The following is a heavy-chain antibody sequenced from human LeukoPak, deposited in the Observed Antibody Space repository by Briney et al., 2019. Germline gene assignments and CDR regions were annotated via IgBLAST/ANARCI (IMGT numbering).Heavy chain of an antibody. CDR1: GFSFSNYA. V-gene: IGHV3-11*04. CDR3: ARDSSWFGELSFDY. D-gene: IGHD3-10*01. CDR2: ISSSGSTI. Sequence: GGSLRLSCAASGFSFSNYAMSWVRQAPGKGLEWVSYISSSGSTIYYADSVKGRFTISRDNAKNSLYLQMNSLRAEDTAVYYCARDSSWFGELSFDYWGQGTLVTVSS. J-gene: IGHJ4*02.